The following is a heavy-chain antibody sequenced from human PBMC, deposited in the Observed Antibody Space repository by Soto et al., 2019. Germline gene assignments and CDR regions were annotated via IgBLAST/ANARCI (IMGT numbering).Heavy chain of an antibody. J-gene: IGHJ6*02. V-gene: IGHV1-2*04. Sequence: ASVKVSCKASGYTFTGYYMHWVRQAPGQGLEWMGWINPNSGGTNYAQKFQGWVTMTRDTSISTAYMELSRLRSDDTAVYYCARLSRGDYYYGMDVWGQGTTVTVSS. CDR3: ARLSRGDYYYGMDV. CDR2: INPNSGGT. CDR1: GYTFTGYY.